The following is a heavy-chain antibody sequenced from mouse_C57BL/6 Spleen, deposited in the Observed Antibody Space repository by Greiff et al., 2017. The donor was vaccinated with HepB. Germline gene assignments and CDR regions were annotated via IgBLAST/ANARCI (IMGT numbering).Heavy chain of an antibody. CDR1: GYTFTSYG. V-gene: IGHV1-81*01. CDR2: IYPRSGNT. J-gene: IGHJ3*01. Sequence: QVQLQQSGAELARPGASVKLSCKASGYTFTSYGISWVKQRTGQGLEWIGEIYPRSGNTYYNEKFKGKATLTADKASSTAYMELRSLTSEDSAVYFCARGGYDYNFAYWGQGTLVTVSA. CDR3: ARGGYDYNFAY. D-gene: IGHD2-4*01.